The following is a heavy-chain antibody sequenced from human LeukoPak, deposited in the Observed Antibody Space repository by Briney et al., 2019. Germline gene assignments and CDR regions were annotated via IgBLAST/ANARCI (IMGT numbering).Heavy chain of an antibody. D-gene: IGHD5-18*01. CDR1: GGSISSGGYS. CDR3: ARHILRGYSYGYYYYGMDV. V-gene: IGHV4-61*08. J-gene: IGHJ6*02. Sequence: SETLSLTCAVSGGSISSGGYSWSWIRQPPGKGLEWIGYIYYSGSTNYNPSLKSRVTISVDTSKNQFSLKLSSVTAADTAVYYCARHILRGYSYGYYYYGMDVWGQGTTVTVSS. CDR2: IYYSGST.